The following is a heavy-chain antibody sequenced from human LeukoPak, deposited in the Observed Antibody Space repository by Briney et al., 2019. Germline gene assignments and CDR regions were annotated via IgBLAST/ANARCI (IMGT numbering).Heavy chain of an antibody. CDR2: IYSSCIT. CDR3: ARNEAGSYGYCDN. J-gene: IGHJ4*02. V-gene: IGHV4-4*07. CDR1: GGSINNYY. D-gene: IGHD5-18*01. Sequence: SETLSLTCTVSGGSINNYYWSWIRQPAGKRLELIGRIYSSCITNYNPSLKSRVTMSVDTSKNHFSLKLRSVTAADTAVYYCARNEAGSYGYCDNWGQGTLVSVSS.